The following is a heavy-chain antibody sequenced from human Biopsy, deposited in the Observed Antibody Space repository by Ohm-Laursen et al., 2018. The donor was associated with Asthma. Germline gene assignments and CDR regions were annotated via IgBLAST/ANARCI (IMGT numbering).Heavy chain of an antibody. V-gene: IGHV1-3*01. CDR2: INAANGNT. CDR3: ARAQDYYDSRGYYRSFDY. D-gene: IGHD3-22*01. J-gene: IGHJ4*02. Sequence: DSVKVSCKASGYTFINYAIHWVRQAPGHSLEWMGWINAANGNTKYSEKFQGRVTITRDTSASTAYMDLSSLRSEDTAVYYCARAQDYYDSRGYYRSFDYWGQGTLVTVSS. CDR1: GYTFINYA.